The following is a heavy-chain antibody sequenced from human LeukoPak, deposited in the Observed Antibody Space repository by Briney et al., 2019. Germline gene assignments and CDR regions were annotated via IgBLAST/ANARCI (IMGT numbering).Heavy chain of an antibody. J-gene: IGHJ3*02. CDR1: GFTFSDYY. D-gene: IGHD2-15*01. CDR3: ARSKLLGYSFDI. Sequence: PGGYLRLSCAASGFTFSDYYMSWIRQAPGKGLEWVSYISSSSSTIYYADSVKGRFTISRDNSKNTLYLQMNSLRAEDTAVYYCARSKLLGYSFDIWGQGTMVTVSS. V-gene: IGHV3-11*01. CDR2: ISSSSSTI.